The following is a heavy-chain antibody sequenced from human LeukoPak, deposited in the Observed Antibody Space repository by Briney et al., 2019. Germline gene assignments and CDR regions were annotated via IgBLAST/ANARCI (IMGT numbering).Heavy chain of an antibody. D-gene: IGHD4/OR15-4a*01. Sequence: GGSLRLSCTVSGFTVSSNSMSWVRQAPGKGLEWVSFIYSDNTHYSDSVKGRFTISRDNSRNTLYLQMNSLRAEDTAVYYCARRAGAYSHPYDYWGQGTLVTVFS. V-gene: IGHV3-53*01. J-gene: IGHJ4*02. CDR2: IYSDNT. CDR1: GFTVSSNS. CDR3: ARRAGAYSHPYDY.